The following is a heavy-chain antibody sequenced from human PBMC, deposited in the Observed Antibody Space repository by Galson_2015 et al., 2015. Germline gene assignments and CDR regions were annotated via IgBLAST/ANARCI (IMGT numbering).Heavy chain of an antibody. CDR3: ASFQVRFGEFLDY. CDR1: GFTFSSYS. V-gene: IGHV3-21*01. D-gene: IGHD3-10*01. J-gene: IGHJ4*02. Sequence: SLRLSCAASGFTFSSYSMNWVRQAPGKGLEWVSSTSSSSSYIYYADSVKGRFTISRDNAKNSLYLQMNSLRAEDTAVYYCASFQVRFGEFLDYWGQGTLVTVSS. CDR2: TSSSSSYI.